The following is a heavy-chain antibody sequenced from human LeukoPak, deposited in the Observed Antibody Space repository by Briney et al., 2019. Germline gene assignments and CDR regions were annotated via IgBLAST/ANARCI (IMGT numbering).Heavy chain of an antibody. V-gene: IGHV4-34*01. D-gene: IGHD1-26*01. J-gene: IGHJ4*02. CDR3: ADSGSYSMAY. CDR1: GGSFSGYY. CDR2: INHSGST. Sequence: PSETLSLTCAVYGGSFSGYYWSWIRQTPGKGLEWIGEINHSGSTNYNPSLKSRVTISVDTSKNQFSLKLSSVTAADTAVYYCADSGSYSMAYWGQGTLVTVSS.